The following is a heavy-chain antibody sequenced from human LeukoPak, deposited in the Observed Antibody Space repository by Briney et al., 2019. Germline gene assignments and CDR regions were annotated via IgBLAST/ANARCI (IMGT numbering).Heavy chain of an antibody. CDR3: TSIIDSSGYYAFDY. Sequence: PGGSLRLSCAASGFTFSNAWMSWVRQAPGKGLEWVGRIQSKADGGAAHYAAPVKGRFTISRDDSKNTLYLQVNSLKTEDTAVYHCTSIIDSSGYYAFDYWGRGTLVTVSS. D-gene: IGHD3-22*01. CDR2: IQSKADGGAA. J-gene: IGHJ4*02. V-gene: IGHV3-15*01. CDR1: GFTFSNAW.